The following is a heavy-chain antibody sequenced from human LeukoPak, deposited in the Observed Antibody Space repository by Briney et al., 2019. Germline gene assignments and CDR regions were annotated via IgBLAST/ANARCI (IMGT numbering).Heavy chain of an antibody. D-gene: IGHD2-15*01. CDR1: GGSISSGGYY. CDR3: ARGSGVVVVAAHYGMDV. J-gene: IGHJ6*02. Sequence: PSQTLSLTCTVSGGSISSGGYYWSWIRQHPGKGLKWSEYIYYSGSTYYNPSLKSRVTISVDTSKNQFSLKLSSVTAADTAVYYCARGSGVVVVAAHYGMDVWGQGTTVTVSS. CDR2: IYYSGST. V-gene: IGHV4-31*03.